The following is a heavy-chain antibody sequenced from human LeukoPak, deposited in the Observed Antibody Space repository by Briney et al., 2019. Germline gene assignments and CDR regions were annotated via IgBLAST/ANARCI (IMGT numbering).Heavy chain of an antibody. V-gene: IGHV3-48*04. CDR2: ISSSSSTI. D-gene: IGHD3-16*01. CDR3: ARGLITRHGFAFDI. Sequence: PGGSLRLSCAASGFTFSSYSMNWVRQAPGKGLEWVSYISSSSSTIYYADSVKGRFTISRDNAKNSLFLQMNSLRAGDTAVYYCARGLITRHGFAFDIWGQGTMVTVSS. CDR1: GFTFSSYS. J-gene: IGHJ3*02.